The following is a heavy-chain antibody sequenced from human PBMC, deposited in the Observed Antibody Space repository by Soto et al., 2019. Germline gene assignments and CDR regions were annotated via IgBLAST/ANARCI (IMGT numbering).Heavy chain of an antibody. V-gene: IGHV1-8*01. CDR3: ARFMIRGIIGP. CDR1: GYTFTSYD. CDR2: MNPNSGNT. Sequence: ASVKVSCEASGYTFTSYDINCVRQATEQGLEWMGWMNPNSGNTGYAQKFQGRVTMSRDTSINTAYMELSSLRSEDTAVYYCARFMIRGIIGPWGQGTPVTVSS. J-gene: IGHJ5*02. D-gene: IGHD3-10*01.